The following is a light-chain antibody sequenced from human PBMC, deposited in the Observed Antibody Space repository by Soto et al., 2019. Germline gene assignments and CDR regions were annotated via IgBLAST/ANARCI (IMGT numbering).Light chain of an antibody. CDR1: RSLVASDGNAY. CDR2: KVS. CDR3: MQATQLRT. Sequence: EIVLTQTPLLSPVTLGQPASISCRSSRSLVASDGNAYLTWLHQRPGQPPRPLIYKVSQRLSGVPDRCSGGGAGRDFTLHMSGGEAGDVGTYFWMQATQLRTFGQGTRLEIK. J-gene: IGKJ5*01. V-gene: IGKV2-24*01.